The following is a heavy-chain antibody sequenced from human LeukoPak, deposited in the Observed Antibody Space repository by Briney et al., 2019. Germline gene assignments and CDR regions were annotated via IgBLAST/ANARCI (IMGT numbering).Heavy chain of an antibody. D-gene: IGHD1-14*01. CDR3: ARRVANPMYNWFDP. CDR2: INPSGSST. V-gene: IGHV1-46*01. Sequence: ASVKVSCKASGYSFTSHYMHWVRQAPGQGLEWMGLINPSGSSTLYAQKFQGRVTITADKSTSTAYMELSSLRSEDTAVYYCARRVANPMYNWFDPWGQGTLVTVSS. J-gene: IGHJ5*02. CDR1: GYSFTSHY.